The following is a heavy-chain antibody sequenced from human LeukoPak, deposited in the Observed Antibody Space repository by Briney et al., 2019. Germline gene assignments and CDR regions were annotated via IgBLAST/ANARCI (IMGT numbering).Heavy chain of an antibody. CDR1: GFTFNTYA. Sequence: GGSLRLSCAASGFTFNTYAMSWVRQAPGKGLEWVSAISDSGGSAYYADSVKGRFTISRDNSKNTLYLQMNSLRAEDTAVYYCVRGHYFYHMDGWGEGTTVTVSS. CDR3: VRGHYFYHMDG. CDR2: ISDSGGSA. J-gene: IGHJ6*03. V-gene: IGHV3-23*01.